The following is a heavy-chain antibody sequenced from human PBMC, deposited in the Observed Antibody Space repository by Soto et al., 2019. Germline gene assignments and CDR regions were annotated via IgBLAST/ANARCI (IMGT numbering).Heavy chain of an antibody. CDR3: ANLHPSIAAHY. D-gene: IGHD6-13*01. Sequence: PGGSLRLSCAASGFTFSNYAMHWVRQAPGKGLEWVAVIWYDGSNKYYADSVKGRFTISRDNSKNTVYLQMNSLRAEDTAVYYCANLHPSIAAHYWGQGTLVTVSS. J-gene: IGHJ4*02. CDR1: GFTFSNYA. V-gene: IGHV3-33*06. CDR2: IWYDGSNK.